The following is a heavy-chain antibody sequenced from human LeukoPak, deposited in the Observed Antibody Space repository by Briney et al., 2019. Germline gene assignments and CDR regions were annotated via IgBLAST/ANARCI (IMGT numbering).Heavy chain of an antibody. J-gene: IGHJ4*02. CDR2: IYYSGST. CDR1: GGSISSSSYY. V-gene: IGHV4-39*01. Sequence: SETLSLTCTVSGGSISSSSYYWGWIRQPPGKGLEWIGSIYYSGSTYYNPSLKSRVTISVDTSKNQFSLKLSSVTAADTAVYYCAKVRITIFGVVMGYFDYWGQGTLVTVSS. D-gene: IGHD3-3*01. CDR3: AKVRITIFGVVMGYFDY.